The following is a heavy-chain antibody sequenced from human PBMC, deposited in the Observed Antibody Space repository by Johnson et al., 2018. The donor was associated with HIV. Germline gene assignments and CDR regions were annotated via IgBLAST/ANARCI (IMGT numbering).Heavy chain of an antibody. J-gene: IGHJ3*02. CDR3: AKDPGAFDI. CDR2: SYSGGST. Sequence: QVQLVESGGGVVQPGRSLRLSCAASGFTFSSYAMHWVRQAPGKGLEWVSVSYSGGSTYYADSVKGRFTISRDNSKNTLYLQMNSLRAEDTAVYYRAKDPGAFDIWGQGTMVTVSS. V-gene: IGHV3-NL1*01. CDR1: GFTFSSYA.